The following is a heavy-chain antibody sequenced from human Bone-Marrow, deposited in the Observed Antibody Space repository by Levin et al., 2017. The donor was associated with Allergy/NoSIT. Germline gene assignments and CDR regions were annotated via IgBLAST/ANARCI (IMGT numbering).Heavy chain of an antibody. CDR3: TRGLMIGASKMFDL. CDR2: IIPNSGGT. Sequence: ASVKVSCKASGYTFSVYWIHWVRHVPGEGLEWMGWIIPNSGGTNYAQKFQGRVTMTRDTSINTVYMELTGLTSDDAAVYYCTRGLMIGASKMFDLCGQGTLVTVSS. J-gene: IGHJ5*02. V-gene: IGHV1-2*02. CDR1: GYTFSVYW. D-gene: IGHD3-22*01.